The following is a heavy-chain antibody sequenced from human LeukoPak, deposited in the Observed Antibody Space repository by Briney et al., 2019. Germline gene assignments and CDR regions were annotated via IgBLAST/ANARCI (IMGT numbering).Heavy chain of an antibody. V-gene: IGHV3-9*01. CDR3: AKDSALTGYYFDY. J-gene: IGHJ4*02. D-gene: IGHD3-9*01. CDR1: GFTFDDYA. Sequence: GGSLRLSCAASGFTFDDYAMHWVRQAPGKGLEWVSYISWNSGNIAYADSVKGRFTISRDNAKNSLFLQMNTLRPEDTALYYCAKDSALTGYYFDYWGQGTLVTVSS. CDR2: ISWNSGNI.